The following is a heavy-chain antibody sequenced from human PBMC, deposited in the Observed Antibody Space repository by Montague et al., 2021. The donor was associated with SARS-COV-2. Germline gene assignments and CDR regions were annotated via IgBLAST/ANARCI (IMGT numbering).Heavy chain of an antibody. V-gene: IGHV3-30*04. Sequence: SLRLSCAASGFTFSSYAMHWVRQAPGEGLEWVAVISYDGSNKYYADSVKGRFTISRDNSKNTLYLQMNSLRAEDTAVHYCANQLLWTNYWGQGTLVTVSS. J-gene: IGHJ4*02. CDR2: ISYDGSNK. D-gene: IGHD3-10*01. CDR3: ANQLLWTNY. CDR1: GFTFSSYA.